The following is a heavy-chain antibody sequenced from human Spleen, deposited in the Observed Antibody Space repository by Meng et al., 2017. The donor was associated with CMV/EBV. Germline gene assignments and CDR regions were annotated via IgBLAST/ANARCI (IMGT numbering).Heavy chain of an antibody. Sequence: VKVSCKASGYTFTGYYMHWVRQAPGQGLEWMGWINPNSGGTNYAQKFQGRVTMTRDTSISTAYMELSRLTSEDTAVYYCARAVVPDATFDPWGQGTLVTVSS. CDR1: GYTFTGYY. CDR3: ARAVVPDATFDP. J-gene: IGHJ5*02. D-gene: IGHD2-2*01. CDR2: INPNSGGT. V-gene: IGHV1-2*02.